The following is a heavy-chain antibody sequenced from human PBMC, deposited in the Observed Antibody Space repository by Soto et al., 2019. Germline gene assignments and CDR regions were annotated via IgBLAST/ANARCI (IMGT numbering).Heavy chain of an antibody. V-gene: IGHV3-13*01. CDR3: ARGQEVGAHFFDS. J-gene: IGHJ4*02. CDR1: GFTFSGFD. D-gene: IGHD2-15*01. CDR2: IGTAGDT. Sequence: GWSLRLSCEASGFTFSGFDMHWVRQPTGKGLEWVSTIGTAGDTYYAVSVKGRFTISRDNAKNSLSLQMNSLRAGDTAVYFCARGQEVGAHFFDSWGQGTQVTVS.